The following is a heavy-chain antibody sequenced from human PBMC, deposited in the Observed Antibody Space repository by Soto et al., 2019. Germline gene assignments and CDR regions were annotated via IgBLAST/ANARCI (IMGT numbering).Heavy chain of an antibody. D-gene: IGHD3-9*01. CDR2: MNPNTGNT. J-gene: IGHJ4*02. V-gene: IGHV1-8*02. Sequence: QVQLVQSGPEVKKPGAPVKISCQASGYTFTDFDINWVRQATGQGLEWRGWMNPNTGNTRYAQGFQGRLIMTRDTSISTAYMEMGSLSSEDTAVYYCARGKLATLTDFWGQGTLVTVSS. CDR3: ARGKLATLTDF. CDR1: GYTFTDFD.